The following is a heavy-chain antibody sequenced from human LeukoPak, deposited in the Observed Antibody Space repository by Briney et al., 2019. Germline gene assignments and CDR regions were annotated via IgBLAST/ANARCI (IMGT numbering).Heavy chain of an antibody. V-gene: IGHV3-33*06. CDR3: AKDRRDGYPPCLDY. J-gene: IGHJ4*02. Sequence: PGRSLRLSCAASGFTFSSYGMHWVRQAPGKGLEWVAVIWYDGSNKHYADSVKGRFTISRDNSKNTLYLQMNSLRAEDTAVYYCAKDRRDGYPPCLDYWGQGTLVTVSS. CDR2: IWYDGSNK. D-gene: IGHD5-24*01. CDR1: GFTFSSYG.